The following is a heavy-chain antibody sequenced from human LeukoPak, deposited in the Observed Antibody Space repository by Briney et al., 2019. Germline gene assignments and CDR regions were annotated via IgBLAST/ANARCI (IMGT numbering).Heavy chain of an antibody. CDR3: AKDLIPTY. V-gene: IGHV3-23*01. D-gene: IGHD2-2*02. Sequence: GGSLRLSCAASGFMFSRYVMTWVRQPPGKGLEWASVISGGGDITYYGDAVKGRFTISRDNSKNTLHLQMNSLRAEDTAVYYCAKDLIPTYWGQGTLVTVSS. J-gene: IGHJ4*02. CDR1: GFMFSRYV. CDR2: ISGGGDIT.